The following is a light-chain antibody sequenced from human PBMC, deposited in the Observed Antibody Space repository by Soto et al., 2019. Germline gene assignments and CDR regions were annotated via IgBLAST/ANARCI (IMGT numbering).Light chain of an antibody. CDR3: SSYTSISTYV. CDR1: SSDVGGYDF. CDR2: DVS. V-gene: IGLV2-14*03. J-gene: IGLJ1*01. Sequence: QYVLTQPAGVSGSPGQSITISCTGTSSDVGGYDFVSWYQHHPGKAPRLMIYDVSHRPSGVSDRFSASKSGNTASLTISGLLAEDEADYYCSSYTSISTYVFGTGTKVTVL.